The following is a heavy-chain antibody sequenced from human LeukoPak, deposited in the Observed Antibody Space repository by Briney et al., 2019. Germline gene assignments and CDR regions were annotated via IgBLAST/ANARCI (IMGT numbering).Heavy chain of an antibody. D-gene: IGHD4-17*01. CDR2: IRPGASDP. CDR1: GYNFTAFW. CDR3: ARDASTRDYGESYYYGMDV. J-gene: IGHJ6*02. Sequence: GESLKISCKGSGYNFTAFWVAWVRQMPGKGLEWMGLIRPGASDPRYSPSFQGQVTISADKSISTAYLQWSSLRAEDTAVYYCARDASTRDYGESYYYGMDVWGQGTTVTVSS. V-gene: IGHV5-51*01.